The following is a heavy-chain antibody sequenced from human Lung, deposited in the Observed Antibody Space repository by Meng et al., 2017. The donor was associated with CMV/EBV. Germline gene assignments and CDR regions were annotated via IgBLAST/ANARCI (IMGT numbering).Heavy chain of an antibody. Sequence: GGSXRLXCVASGFXLVRYHMHWVRQAPGKGLEWVAFIWYDGGNKFYADSVKGRFTISRDNSKNTLYLQMNNVGADDAAIYFCARPRYDTSRYPVFYYYGMDDWXLGTXVTVSS. CDR1: GFXLVRYH. CDR3: ARPRYDTSRYPVFYYYGMDD. J-gene: IGHJ6*02. CDR2: IWYDGGNK. V-gene: IGHV3-33*01. D-gene: IGHD3-22*01.